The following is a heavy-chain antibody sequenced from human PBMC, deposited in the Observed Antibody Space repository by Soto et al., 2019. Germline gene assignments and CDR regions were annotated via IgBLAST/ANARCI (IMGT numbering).Heavy chain of an antibody. CDR1: RYIFTNYG. Sequence: QVQLVQSGVEVREPGASVKVSCKAVRYIFTNYGVSWVRQAPGQGLEWMGWITTYNGNTEYAQKFQGRVTMTTDASASTAYMELGSLRSDDTAIYYCARARAGYGMDDWGQGTTVTVSS. V-gene: IGHV1-18*01. J-gene: IGHJ6*02. CDR2: ITTYNGNT. CDR3: ARARAGYGMDD.